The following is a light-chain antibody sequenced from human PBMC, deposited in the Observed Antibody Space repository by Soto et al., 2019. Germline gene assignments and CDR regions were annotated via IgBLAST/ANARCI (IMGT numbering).Light chain of an antibody. J-gene: IGLJ1*01. CDR1: SSDVGGYNY. V-gene: IGLV2-11*01. CDR3: CSYAGSYTHYV. Sequence: QSALTQPRSVSGSPGQSVTISCTGTSSDVGGYNYVSWYQQHPGKAPKLMIYDVSKRPSGVPDRFSGSKSGNTASLPISGLQAADEADYYCCSYAGSYTHYVFGTGTKLTVL. CDR2: DVS.